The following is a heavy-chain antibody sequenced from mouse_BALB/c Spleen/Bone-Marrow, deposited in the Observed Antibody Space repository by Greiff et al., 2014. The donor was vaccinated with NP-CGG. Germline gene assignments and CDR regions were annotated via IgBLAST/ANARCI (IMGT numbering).Heavy chain of an antibody. D-gene: IGHD2-10*02. V-gene: IGHV2-6-7*01. J-gene: IGHJ4*01. CDR2: IWGDGTT. Sequence: VKLVESGPGLVAPSQSLSITCTVSGFSLNGYGVNWVRQPPGTGLEWLGMIWGDGTTDYNSSLKSRLSISKDNSKSQVFLKMNSLQTDDTSRYYCARDLRYGNYEDAMDNWGQGTSVTVFS. CDR3: ARDLRYGNYEDAMDN. CDR1: GFSLNGYG.